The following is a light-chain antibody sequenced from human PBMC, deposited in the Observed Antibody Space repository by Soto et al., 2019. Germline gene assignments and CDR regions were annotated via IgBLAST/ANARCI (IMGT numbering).Light chain of an antibody. CDR2: EVN. CDR1: SNDVGGYKY. Sequence: QSVLTQPASVSGAPGQSITISCTGTSNDVGGYKYVSWYQQRPGTAPKLIMFEVNNRPSGVSDRFSGSRSANTASLTISGLQAQDEADYSCSSYSSNNILSYVFGTGTKVTVL. J-gene: IGLJ1*01. CDR3: SSYSSNNILSYV. V-gene: IGLV2-14*03.